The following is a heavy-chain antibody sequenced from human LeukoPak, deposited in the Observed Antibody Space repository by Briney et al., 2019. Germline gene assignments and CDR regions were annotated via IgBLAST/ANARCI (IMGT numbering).Heavy chain of an antibody. Sequence: SETLSLTCTVSGGSISSSSYYWGWIRQPPGKGLEWIGSIYHSGSTYYNPSLKSRVTISVDTSKNQFSLKLSSVTAADTAVYYCARVYYYDSTGEDYFDYWGQGTLVTVSS. J-gene: IGHJ4*02. CDR3: ARVYYYDSTGEDYFDY. V-gene: IGHV4-39*07. D-gene: IGHD3-22*01. CDR2: IYHSGST. CDR1: GGSISSSSYY.